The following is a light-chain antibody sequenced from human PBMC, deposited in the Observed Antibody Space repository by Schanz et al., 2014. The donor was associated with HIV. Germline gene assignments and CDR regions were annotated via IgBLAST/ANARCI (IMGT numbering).Light chain of an antibody. CDR2: GVT. CDR3: CSFAGTIWV. J-gene: IGLJ3*02. CDR1: RRDVGGYDH. V-gene: IGLV2-11*01. Sequence: QSVLTQPRSVSGSPGQPVAIPCTGTRRDVGGYDHVSWYQQHPGKAPKLMIYGVTKRPSGVPDRFSGSKSGNTASLTISGLQAEDEADYFCCSFAGTIWVFGGGTKLTVL.